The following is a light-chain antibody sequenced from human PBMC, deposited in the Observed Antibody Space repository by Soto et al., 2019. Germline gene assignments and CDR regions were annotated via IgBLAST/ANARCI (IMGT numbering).Light chain of an antibody. Sequence: QLVLTQSPSASASLGASVKLTGTLSSGHSGNAIAWHQQQPEKGPRYLMKLNSDGSHSKGDVIPVRFSGSSSGAERYLTISSLQSEDEADYYCHTWGSGVVFGGGTQLTVL. CDR1: SGHSGNA. V-gene: IGLV4-69*01. CDR3: HTWGSGVV. J-gene: IGLJ2*01. CDR2: LNSDGSH.